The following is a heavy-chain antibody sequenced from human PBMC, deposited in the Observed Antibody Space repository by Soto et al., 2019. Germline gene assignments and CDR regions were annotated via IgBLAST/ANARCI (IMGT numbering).Heavy chain of an antibody. D-gene: IGHD3-22*01. J-gene: IGHJ5*01. V-gene: IGHV3-23*01. CDR2: ISGSGGST. CDR3: ANGRYYYDSSAYFAS. Sequence: EVQLLESGGGLVQPGGSLRLSCAASGFTFSSYDMSWVRQAPGKGLEWVSGISGSGGSTYYADSVKGRFTISRENSKNTMHLPLNSLRAEDRAVYYCANGRYYYDSSAYFASWGQATLVPVSS. CDR1: GFTFSSYD.